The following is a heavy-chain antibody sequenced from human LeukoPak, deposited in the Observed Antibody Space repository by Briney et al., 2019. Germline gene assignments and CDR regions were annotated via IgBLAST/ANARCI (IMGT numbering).Heavy chain of an antibody. CDR2: ISGSGDTT. CDR3: AKALRAAHSPVYTYYYMDV. J-gene: IGHJ6*03. CDR1: EFTFNNYA. D-gene: IGHD5/OR15-5a*01. V-gene: IGHV3-23*01. Sequence: PGGALRLSCAASEFTFNNYAMNWVRQAPGKGLEWVSTISGSGDTTYYADSLRGRFAISRDKSKNTVFLQMNSLRADDAAVYYCAKALRAAHSPVYTYYYMDVWGKGTTVTVSS.